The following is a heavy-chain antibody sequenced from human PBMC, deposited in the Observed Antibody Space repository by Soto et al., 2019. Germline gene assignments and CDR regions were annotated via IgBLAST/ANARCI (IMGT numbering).Heavy chain of an antibody. J-gene: IGHJ5*02. Sequence: QLQLQESGPGLVKPSETLSLTCTVSGGSISSSSYYWGWIRQPPGKGLEWIGSIYYSGSTYYNPSLKSRVTISVDTSKTQFSLTLSSVTAADTAVYYGASPKIAFYNWFDPWGQGTLVTVSS. D-gene: IGHD3-3*02. CDR1: GGSISSSSYY. CDR3: ASPKIAFYNWFDP. CDR2: IYYSGST. V-gene: IGHV4-39*01.